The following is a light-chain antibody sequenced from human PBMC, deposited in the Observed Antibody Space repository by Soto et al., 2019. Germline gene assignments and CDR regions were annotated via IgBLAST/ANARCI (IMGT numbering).Light chain of an antibody. J-gene: IGKJ4*01. CDR3: QQYQNWPPLT. Sequence: EIVMTQSPATLSVFPGERATLSCRASQSVSSNLAWYQHKPGQAPRLLIYGATTRATSVPARFSGSGSGTEFTLTISSLQSEDFAVYYCQQYQNWPPLTFGGGTKVETK. CDR2: GAT. CDR1: QSVSSN. V-gene: IGKV3-15*01.